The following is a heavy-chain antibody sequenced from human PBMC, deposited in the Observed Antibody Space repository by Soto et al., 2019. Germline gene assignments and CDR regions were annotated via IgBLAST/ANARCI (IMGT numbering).Heavy chain of an antibody. CDR3: ARDTKIPANAIHDGR. V-gene: IGHV1-2*02. CDR1: GYTFTDYF. Sequence: VEMVQSGAEVKKPGASVRVSCKASGYTFTDYFIHWVRQAPGQGLEWMGWINPNSGGTNYAQKFQGSVTMTRDTSITTVYLDPSRLRSDDTATYYCARDTKIPANAIHDGRWGQGTLVTVSS. CDR2: INPNSGGT. J-gene: IGHJ4*02. D-gene: IGHD2-2*01.